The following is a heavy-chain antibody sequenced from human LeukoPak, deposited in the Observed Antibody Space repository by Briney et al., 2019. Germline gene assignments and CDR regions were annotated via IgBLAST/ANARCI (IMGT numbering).Heavy chain of an antibody. CDR3: ARFVVVTANFNY. J-gene: IGHJ4*02. V-gene: IGHV4-59*01. CDR1: GGSISSYY. CDR2: IYYSGST. Sequence: SETLSLTCTVSGGSISSYYWSWIRQPPGKGLEWIGYIYYSGSTNYNPSLKSRVTISVDTSKNQFSLKLSSVTAADTAVYYCARFVVVTANFNYWGQGTLVTVSS. D-gene: IGHD2-21*02.